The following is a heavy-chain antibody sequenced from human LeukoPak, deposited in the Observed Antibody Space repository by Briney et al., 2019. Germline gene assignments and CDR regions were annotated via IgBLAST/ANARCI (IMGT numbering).Heavy chain of an antibody. J-gene: IGHJ3*02. D-gene: IGHD3-16*02. CDR2: IYYSGST. CDR1: GGSLSSYY. Sequence: SETLSLTCTLSGGSLSSYYWSWLRQPPGKGLEWIGYIYYSGSTNYNPSLTSRVTISVDTSKNQFSLKLSSVTAADTAVYYCARGRYDYVWGSYRFDAFDIWGQGTMVTVSS. V-gene: IGHV4-59*01. CDR3: ARGRYDYVWGSYRFDAFDI.